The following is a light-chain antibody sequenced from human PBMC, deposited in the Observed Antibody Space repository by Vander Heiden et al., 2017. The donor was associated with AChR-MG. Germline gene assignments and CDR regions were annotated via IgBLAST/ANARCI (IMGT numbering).Light chain of an antibody. V-gene: IGKV3-20*01. J-gene: IGKJ1*01. CDR2: GAS. CDR3: QQYYNSPRT. Sequence: EIVLTQSPGTLSLSPAERATPSCRASHSFSSSYLAWYQQKPGQAPRLVFFGASTRATGIPDRFSGSYSGTDFTLTISRLEPEDFAVYYCQQYYNSPRTFGQGTRV. CDR1: HSFSSSY.